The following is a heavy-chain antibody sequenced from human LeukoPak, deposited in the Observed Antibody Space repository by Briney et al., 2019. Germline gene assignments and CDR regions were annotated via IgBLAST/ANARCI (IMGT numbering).Heavy chain of an antibody. CDR3: ARSVVPAEDYYYGMDV. CDR2: INHSGST. CDR1: GGSFSGYY. D-gene: IGHD2-2*01. Sequence: SETLSLTCAVYGGSFSGYYWSWIRQPPGKGLEWIGEINHSGSTNYNPSLKSRVTISVDTSKNQFSLRLSSVTAADTAVYYCARSVVPAEDYYYGMDVWGQGTTVTVSS. J-gene: IGHJ6*02. V-gene: IGHV4-34*01.